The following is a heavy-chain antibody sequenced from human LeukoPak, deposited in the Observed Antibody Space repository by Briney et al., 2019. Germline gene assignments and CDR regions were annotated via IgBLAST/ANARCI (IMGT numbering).Heavy chain of an antibody. Sequence: SVKVSCKASGGTFSSYAISWVRQAPGQGLEWMGGIIPIFGTANYAQKIQGRVTITTDESTSTAYMELSSLRSEDTAVYYCARGGRPNSSCYFDYWGQGTLVTVSS. D-gene: IGHD6-6*01. J-gene: IGHJ4*02. V-gene: IGHV1-69*05. CDR3: ARGGRPNSSCYFDY. CDR1: GGTFSSYA. CDR2: IIPIFGTA.